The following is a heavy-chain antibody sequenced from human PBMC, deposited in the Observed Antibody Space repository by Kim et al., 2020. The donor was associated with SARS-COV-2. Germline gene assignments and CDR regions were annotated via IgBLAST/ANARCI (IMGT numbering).Heavy chain of an antibody. CDR1: GFTFSSYA. V-gene: IGHV3-30*04. CDR2: ISYDGSNK. CDR3: ARQYYDILTGYLDYYYY. Sequence: GGSLRLSCAASGFTFSSYAMHWVRQAPGKGLEWVAVISYDGSNKYYADSVKGRFTISRDNSKNTLYLQMNSLRAEDTAVYYWARQYYDILTGYLDYYYY. J-gene: IGHJ6*01. D-gene: IGHD3-9*01.